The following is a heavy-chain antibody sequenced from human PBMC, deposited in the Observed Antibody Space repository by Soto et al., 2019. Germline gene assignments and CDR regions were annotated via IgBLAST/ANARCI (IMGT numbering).Heavy chain of an antibody. Sequence: PGGSLRLSCAASGFTFSSYGMHWVRQPPGKGLEWVALISYDGSDKYYADSVKGRFTISRDNSKNTXXXXXXXXXXEDTAVFYCARSPRPQWLVRGIDHYYGMDVWGQGTTVTVSS. D-gene: IGHD6-19*01. CDR3: ARSPRPQWLVRGIDHYYGMDV. J-gene: IGHJ6*02. V-gene: IGHV3-30*03. CDR2: ISYDGSDK. CDR1: GFTFSSYG.